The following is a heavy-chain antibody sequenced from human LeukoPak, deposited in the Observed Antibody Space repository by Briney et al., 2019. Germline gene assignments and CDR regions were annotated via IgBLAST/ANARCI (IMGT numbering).Heavy chain of an antibody. D-gene: IGHD3-22*01. CDR3: ARLATGDYYDSSDY. CDR1: GGSLSSSNW. V-gene: IGHV4-4*02. CDR2: IYHSGST. Sequence: SETLSLTCAVSGGSLSSSNWWSWDRQPPGKGLEWIGEIYHSGSTNYNPSLKSRVTISVDKSKNQFSLKLSSVTAADTAVYYCARLATGDYYDSSDYWGQGTLVTVSS. J-gene: IGHJ4*02.